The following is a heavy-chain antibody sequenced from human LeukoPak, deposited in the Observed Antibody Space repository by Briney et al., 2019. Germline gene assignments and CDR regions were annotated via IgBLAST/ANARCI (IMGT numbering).Heavy chain of an antibody. CDR2: IYYSGST. CDR3: ARLNLDGDYFDY. CDR1: GGSISSGGYY. V-gene: IGHV4-31*03. Sequence: PSETLSLTCTVSGGSISSGGYYWSWIRQHPGKGLEWIGYIYYSGSTYYNPSLKSRVTISVDTSKNQFSLKLSSVTAADTAVYYCARLNLDGDYFDYWGQGTLVTVSS. J-gene: IGHJ4*02. D-gene: IGHD1-1*01.